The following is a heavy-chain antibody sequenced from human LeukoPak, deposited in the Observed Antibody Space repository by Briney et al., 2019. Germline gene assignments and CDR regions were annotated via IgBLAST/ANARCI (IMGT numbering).Heavy chain of an antibody. CDR3: AKDREDSSGYDAFDI. J-gene: IGHJ3*02. V-gene: IGHV3-33*06. CDR1: GFTFSSYG. Sequence: PGRSLRLSCAASGFTFSSYGMHWGRQAPGKGLEWVAVIWYDGSNKYYADSVKGRFTISRDNSKNTLYLQMNSLRAEDTAVYYCAKDREDSSGYDAFDIWGQGTMVTVSS. D-gene: IGHD3-22*01. CDR2: IWYDGSNK.